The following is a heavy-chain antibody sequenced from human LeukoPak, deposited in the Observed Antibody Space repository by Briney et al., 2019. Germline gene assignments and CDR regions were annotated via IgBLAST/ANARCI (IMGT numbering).Heavy chain of an antibody. V-gene: IGHV3-53*01. CDR1: GFTVSSNY. Sequence: GGSLRLSCAAPGFTVSSNYMSWVRQAPGKGLEWVSVIYSGGSTYYADSVKGRFTISRDNSKNTLYLQMNSLRAEDTAVYYCARDRPYSGYDPWGQGTLVTVSS. D-gene: IGHD5-12*01. J-gene: IGHJ5*02. CDR3: ARDRPYSGYDP. CDR2: IYSGGST.